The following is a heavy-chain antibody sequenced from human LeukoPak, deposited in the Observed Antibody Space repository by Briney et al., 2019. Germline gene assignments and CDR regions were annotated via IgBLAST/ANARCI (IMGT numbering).Heavy chain of an antibody. D-gene: IGHD6-13*01. CDR1: GYAFTSYG. J-gene: IGHJ6*02. CDR2: ISAYNGNT. CDR3: ARRGFLAAGGKYYYYGMDV. V-gene: IGHV1-18*01. Sequence: ASVKVSCKASGYAFTSYGINWVRQAPGQGLEWMGWISAYNGNTDYAQKLQGRVTMTRDTSSSTAYMELTRLRSDDTAVYYCARRGFLAAGGKYYYYGMDVWGQGTTVTVSS.